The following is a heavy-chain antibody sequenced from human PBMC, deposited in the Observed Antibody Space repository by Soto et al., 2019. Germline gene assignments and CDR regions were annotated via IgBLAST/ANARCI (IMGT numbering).Heavy chain of an antibody. CDR1: GGSFSGYY. D-gene: IGHD3-9*01. Sequence: PSGTLSLTCAVYGGSFSGYYWSWIRQPPGKGLEWIGEINHSGSTNYNPSLKSRVTISVDTSKNQFSLKLSSVTAADTAVYYCARGIQYYDILTGWDYYYYYGMDVWGQGTTVTVSS. CDR2: INHSGST. CDR3: ARGIQYYDILTGWDYYYYYGMDV. V-gene: IGHV4-34*01. J-gene: IGHJ6*02.